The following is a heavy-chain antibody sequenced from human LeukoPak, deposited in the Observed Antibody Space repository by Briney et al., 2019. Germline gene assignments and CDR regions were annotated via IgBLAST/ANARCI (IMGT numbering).Heavy chain of an antibody. CDR1: GFSLSTSGMC. J-gene: IGHJ3*02. V-gene: IGHV2-70*11. D-gene: IGHD2/OR15-2a*01. Sequence: SGPALVKPTQTLTLTSTFSGFSLSTSGMCVSWIPQPPGKALEWLARIDWDDDKYYSTSLKTRLTISTDTSKNQVILTMTNMDPVDTATYYCARTSGNSDSFDIWGQGTMVTVSS. CDR2: IDWDDDK. CDR3: ARTSGNSDSFDI.